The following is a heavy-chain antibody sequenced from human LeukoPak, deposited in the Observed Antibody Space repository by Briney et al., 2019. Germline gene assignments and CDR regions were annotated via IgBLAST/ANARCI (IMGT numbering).Heavy chain of an antibody. Sequence: ASVKVSCKASGYTFINNWMHWVRQAPGQGLEWMGGIIPIFGTANYAQKFQGRVTITADESTSTAYMELSSLRSEDTAVYYCARTPYYYYYYYMDVWGKGTTVTISS. CDR3: ARTPYYYYYYYMDV. V-gene: IGHV1-69*13. CDR1: GYTFINNW. CDR2: IIPIFGTA. J-gene: IGHJ6*03.